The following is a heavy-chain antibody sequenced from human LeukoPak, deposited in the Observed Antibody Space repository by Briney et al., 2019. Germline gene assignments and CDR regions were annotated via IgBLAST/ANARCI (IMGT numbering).Heavy chain of an antibody. CDR2: ISIGTSFI. CDR1: GFTFSSYN. Sequence: GGSLRLSCAASGFTFSSYNMNWVRQAPGKGLEWVAYISIGTSFIYYADSVKGRFTISRDNSKNTLSLQMNSLRAEDTAIYYCGKALYYGSGSYQLDYWGQGTLVTVSS. V-gene: IGHV3-21*04. CDR3: GKALYYGSGSYQLDY. D-gene: IGHD3-10*01. J-gene: IGHJ4*02.